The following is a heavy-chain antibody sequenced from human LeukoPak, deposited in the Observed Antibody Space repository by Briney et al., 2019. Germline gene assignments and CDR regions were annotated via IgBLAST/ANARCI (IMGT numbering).Heavy chain of an antibody. CDR1: GFTVSSNH. J-gene: IGHJ4*02. CDR3: AKDRAPFTIFGVAADY. V-gene: IGHV3-53*05. D-gene: IGHD3-3*01. CDR2: IYTGGGT. Sequence: GGSLRLSCAVSGFTVSSNHMSWVRQAPGKGLEWVAVIYTGGGTYYADSVKGRFTISRDNSKNTLYLQMNSLRAEDTAVYYCAKDRAPFTIFGVAADYWGQGTLVTVSS.